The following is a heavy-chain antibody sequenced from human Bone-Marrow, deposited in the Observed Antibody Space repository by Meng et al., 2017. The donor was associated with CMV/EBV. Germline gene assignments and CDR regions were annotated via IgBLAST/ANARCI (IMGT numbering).Heavy chain of an antibody. V-gene: IGHV1-69*02. J-gene: IGHJ4*02. CDR3: ARAQLDSNYYFDY. Sequence: SVKVSCKTSGDTFNNYPITWVRQAPGQGLEWVGRIIPILTLTTYAQMFQGRVTITADKSTNTVYMDLSSLRSEDAAVYYCARAQLDSNYYFDYWGQGTLVTVSS. CDR2: IIPILTLT. CDR1: GDTFNNYP. D-gene: IGHD4-11*01.